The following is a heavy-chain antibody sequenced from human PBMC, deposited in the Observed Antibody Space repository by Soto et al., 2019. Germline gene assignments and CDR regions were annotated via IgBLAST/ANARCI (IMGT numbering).Heavy chain of an antibody. CDR2: ISSDGFNK. V-gene: IGHV3-30*18. J-gene: IGHJ4*02. CDR1: GFTFNTYA. CDR3: AQDPITNGWSAHYFDY. D-gene: IGHD6-19*01. Sequence: QVQLVESGGGVVKPGRSLRLSCTASGFTFNTYAMHWVRQAPGRGLEWVAIISSDGFNKYYADSVKGRVTISRDNSKNPLYVQMISLSAEDTAVYYCAQDPITNGWSAHYFDYWGQGTLVTVSS.